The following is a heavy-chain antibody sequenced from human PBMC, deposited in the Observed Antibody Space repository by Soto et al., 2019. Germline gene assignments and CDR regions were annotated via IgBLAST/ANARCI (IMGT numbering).Heavy chain of an antibody. CDR1: GFTFSSYG. D-gene: IGHD1-26*01. CDR3: AKLSRGTVGATDY. V-gene: IGHV3-30*18. Sequence: LRLSCAASGFTFSSYGMHWVRQAPGKGLEWVAVISYDGSNKYYAESVKGRFTISRDNSKNTLYLQMNSLRPEDTAVYYCAKLSRGTVGATDYWGQGTLVTVSS. CDR2: ISYDGSNK. J-gene: IGHJ4*02.